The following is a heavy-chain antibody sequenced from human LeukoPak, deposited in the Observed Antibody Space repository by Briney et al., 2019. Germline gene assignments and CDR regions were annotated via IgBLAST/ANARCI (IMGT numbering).Heavy chain of an antibody. V-gene: IGHV3-23*01. CDR2: ISGSGGST. J-gene: IGHJ4*02. Sequence: PGVSLRLSCAASGITFSSYAMSWVRQDPGKGLEWVSAISGSGGSTYYADSVKGRFTISRDNSKNTLYLQMNSLRAEDTAVYYCAKEGSYYKRPFDYWGQGTLVTVSS. D-gene: IGHD3-10*01. CDR3: AKEGSYYKRPFDY. CDR1: GITFSSYA.